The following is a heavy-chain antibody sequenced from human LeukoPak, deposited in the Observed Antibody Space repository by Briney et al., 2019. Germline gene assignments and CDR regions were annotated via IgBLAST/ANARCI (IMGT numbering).Heavy chain of an antibody. CDR3: AGRYCSSTSCFYYYYYMDV. CDR2: ISGNGGST. J-gene: IGHJ6*03. Sequence: PGGSLRLSCAASGFTFSSSAMSWLRQAPGKGLEWVSAISGNGGSTYYADSVRGRFTISRDNSKNTLYLQMNSLRAEDTAVYYCAGRYCSSTSCFYYYYYMDVWGKGTTVTVSS. V-gene: IGHV3-23*01. CDR1: GFTFSSSA. D-gene: IGHD2-2*01.